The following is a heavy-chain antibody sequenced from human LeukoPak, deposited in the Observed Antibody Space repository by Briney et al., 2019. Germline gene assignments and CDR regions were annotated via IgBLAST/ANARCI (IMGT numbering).Heavy chain of an antibody. V-gene: IGHV3-74*01. CDR3: AKGGAYGSGTLT. CDR1: GFTFSSYW. D-gene: IGHD3-10*01. Sequence: GGSLRLSCAASGFTFSSYWMHWVRQAPGKGLVWVSRINSDGTSTSYADSVKGRFTISRDNAKNTLYLQMNSLRAEDTAVYYCAKGGAYGSGTLTRGQGTLVTVSS. CDR2: INSDGTST. J-gene: IGHJ4*02.